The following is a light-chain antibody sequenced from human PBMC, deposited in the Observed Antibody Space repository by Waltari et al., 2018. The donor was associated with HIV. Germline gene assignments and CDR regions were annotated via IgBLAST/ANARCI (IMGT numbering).Light chain of an antibody. CDR1: TSNIGTNT. CDR2: RNP. Sequence: QSVLTQPPSASGTLGQGVTIPCFGSTSNIGTNTVNWYQHLPGAAPKLIIFRNPQRTSGVPDRFSGSQSCTSAFLAITVLLSGDEATYYCAAWDASLHVVFGGGTQLTVL. J-gene: IGLJ2*01. V-gene: IGLV1-44*01. CDR3: AAWDASLHVV.